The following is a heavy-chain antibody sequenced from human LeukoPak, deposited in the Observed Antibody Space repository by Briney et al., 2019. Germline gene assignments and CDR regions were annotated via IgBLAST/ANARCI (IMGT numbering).Heavy chain of an antibody. Sequence: ASVKVSCKASGYTFTGYYMHWVRQAPGQGLEWMGWINPNSGGTNYAQKFQGRVTMTRDTSISTAYMELRSLRSDDTAVYYCARDFFVVVPAAGFYYYYGMDVWGQGTTVTAS. CDR2: INPNSGGT. J-gene: IGHJ6*02. CDR1: GYTFTGYY. CDR3: ARDFFVVVPAAGFYYYYGMDV. D-gene: IGHD2-2*01. V-gene: IGHV1-2*02.